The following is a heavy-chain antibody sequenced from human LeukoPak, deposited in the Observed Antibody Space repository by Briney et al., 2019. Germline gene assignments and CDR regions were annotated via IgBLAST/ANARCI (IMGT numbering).Heavy chain of an antibody. V-gene: IGHV4-39*01. CDR1: GGSISSSSYY. D-gene: IGHD3-16*01. J-gene: IGHJ3*02. Sequence: PSETLSLTCTVSGGSISSSSYYWGWIRQPPGKGLEWIGSVYYSGSTYYNPSPKSRITIFVDTSKNQFSLELSSVTSADTAVYYCARRGLPRLDVFDIWGQGTMVTVSS. CDR2: VYYSGST. CDR3: ARRGLPRLDVFDI.